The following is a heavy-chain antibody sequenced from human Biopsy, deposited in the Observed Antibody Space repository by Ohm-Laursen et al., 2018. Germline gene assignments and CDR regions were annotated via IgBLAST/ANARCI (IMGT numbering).Heavy chain of an antibody. CDR2: ISDFSGQT. CDR1: GYTFTSYA. CDR3: ATKLTGYFHH. J-gene: IGHJ1*01. Sequence: SSVKVSCKASGYTFTSYAISWVRQAPGQGLEWMGWISDFSGQTNYAQKFQGRVTMTTDASRSTATMELRSLRSDDTAVYYCATKLTGYFHHWGQGTLVTVSS. V-gene: IGHV1-18*01. D-gene: IGHD3-9*01.